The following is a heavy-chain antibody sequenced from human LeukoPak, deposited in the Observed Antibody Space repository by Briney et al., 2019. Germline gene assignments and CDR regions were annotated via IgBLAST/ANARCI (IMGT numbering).Heavy chain of an antibody. CDR3: ASGWSERVWSSSWYRAFDY. CDR2: IYYSGST. V-gene: IGHV4-39*07. Sequence: PSETLSLTCTVSGGSISSSSYYWGWIRQPPGKGLEWIGSIYYSGSTYYNPSLKSRVTISVDTSKNQFSLKLSSVTAADTAVYYCASGWSERVWSSSWYRAFDYWGQGTLVTVSS. CDR1: GGSISSSSYY. J-gene: IGHJ4*02. D-gene: IGHD6-13*01.